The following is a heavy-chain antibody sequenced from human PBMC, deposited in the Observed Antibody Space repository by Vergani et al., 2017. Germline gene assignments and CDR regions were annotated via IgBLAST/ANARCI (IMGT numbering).Heavy chain of an antibody. V-gene: IGHV4-38-2*02. Sequence: VQLRESGPGLVRPSETLSLTCDVSGYSISSGYYWGWIRQPPGKGLEWIANVYNSGSTYYNPSLKSRVTISADTSKNQFSLTLNSVTAADTAVYYCAREVVGAHDYWGQGTLVTVSS. CDR3: AREVVGAHDY. CDR2: VYNSGST. D-gene: IGHD2-15*01. J-gene: IGHJ4*02. CDR1: GYSISSGYY.